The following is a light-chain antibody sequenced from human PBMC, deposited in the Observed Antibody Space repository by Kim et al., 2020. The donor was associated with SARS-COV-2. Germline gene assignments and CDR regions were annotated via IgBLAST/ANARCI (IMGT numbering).Light chain of an antibody. J-gene: IGLJ2*01. Sequence: SVSPGQTASITCSGNKLEEKFASWYQQKPGQSPVLVIYRDNKRPSGIPERFSGSNSGNTATLTISGTQTIDEADYYCQAWDSTSVVFGGGTRLTVL. CDR1: KLEEKF. CDR3: QAWDSTSVV. CDR2: RDN. V-gene: IGLV3-1*01.